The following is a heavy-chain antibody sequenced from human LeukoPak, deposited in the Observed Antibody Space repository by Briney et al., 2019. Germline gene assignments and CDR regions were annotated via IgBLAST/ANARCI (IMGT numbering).Heavy chain of an antibody. CDR1: GYTFTSYY. J-gene: IGHJ4*02. CDR3: ARYSRCNSGSFYY. V-gene: IGHV1-46*01. Sequence: ASGKVSCKASGYTFTSYYMHWVRQAPGQGLEWMGIINPSGGSTSYAQKFQGRVTMTRDTSTTTVYMELTSLTSDDTAVYYCARYSRCNSGSFYYWGQGTLVTVSS. D-gene: IGHD4-23*01. CDR2: INPSGGST.